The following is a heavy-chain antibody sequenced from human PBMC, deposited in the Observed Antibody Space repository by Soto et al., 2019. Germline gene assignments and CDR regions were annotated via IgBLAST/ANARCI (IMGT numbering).Heavy chain of an antibody. CDR3: ASKTTRGGLGIDY. V-gene: IGHV3-48*02. Sequence: GSLRLSCAASGFTFSTYGLNWVRQAPGKGLEWVSYISSSSSTIYYADSVRGRFTISRDNAKNSLYLQMNSLRDEDTAVYYCASKTTRGGLGIDYWGQGT. J-gene: IGHJ4*02. CDR1: GFTFSTYG. CDR2: ISSSSSTI. D-gene: IGHD4-4*01.